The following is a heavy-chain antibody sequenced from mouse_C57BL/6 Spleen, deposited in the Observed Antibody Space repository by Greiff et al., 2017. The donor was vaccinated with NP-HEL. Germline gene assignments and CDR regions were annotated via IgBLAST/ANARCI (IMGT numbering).Heavy chain of an antibody. Sequence: QVQLKQPGAELVKPGASVKVSCKASGYTFTSYWMHWVKQRPGQGLEWIGRIHPSDSDTNYNQKFKGKATLTVDKSSSTAYMQLSSLTSEDSAVYYCAMGLRLRDYYAMDYWGQGTSVTVSS. D-gene: IGHD3-2*02. CDR1: GYTFTSYW. V-gene: IGHV1-74*01. CDR3: AMGLRLRDYYAMDY. J-gene: IGHJ4*01. CDR2: IHPSDSDT.